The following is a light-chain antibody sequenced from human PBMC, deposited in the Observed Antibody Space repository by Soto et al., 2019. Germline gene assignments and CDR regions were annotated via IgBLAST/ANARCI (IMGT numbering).Light chain of an antibody. V-gene: IGLV1-40*01. J-gene: IGLJ2*01. CDR3: QSYDSSMSGSV. CDR1: SSNIGAGYD. Sequence: QSVLTQPPSVSGAPGQRVTISCTGSSSNIGAGYDVHWYQQLPGTAPKLLIYGISNRPSGVPDRFSGSKSGTSASLAITGRQAADEADYYCQSYDSSMSGSVFGGGTKLTVL. CDR2: GIS.